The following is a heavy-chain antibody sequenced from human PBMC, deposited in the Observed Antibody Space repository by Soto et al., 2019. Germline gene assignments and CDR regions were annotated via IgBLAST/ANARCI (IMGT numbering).Heavy chain of an antibody. Sequence: SVKVSCKASGGTFSSYAISWVRQAPGQGLEWMGGIIPIFGTANYAQKFQGRVTITADESTSTAYMELSSLRSEDTAVYYCASIHLSGAYCGGDCYSHDAFDIWGQGTMVTVSS. V-gene: IGHV1-69*13. CDR2: IIPIFGTA. CDR3: ASIHLSGAYCGGDCYSHDAFDI. CDR1: GGTFSSYA. J-gene: IGHJ3*02. D-gene: IGHD2-21*02.